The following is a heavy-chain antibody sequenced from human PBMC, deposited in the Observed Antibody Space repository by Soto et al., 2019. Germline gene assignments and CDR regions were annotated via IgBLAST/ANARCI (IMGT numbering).Heavy chain of an antibody. CDR2: IYYSGST. CDR1: GGSISSGGYY. CDR3: ARDRGTMVRGLGNWFDP. D-gene: IGHD3-10*01. J-gene: IGHJ5*02. Sequence: PSETLSLICTVSGGSISSGGYYWSWVRQHPGKGLEWIGYIYYSGSTYYNPSLNSRVTKSVDTSKNQFSLKLSSVTAADTAVYYCARDRGTMVRGLGNWFDPWGQGTLLTVSS. V-gene: IGHV4-31*02.